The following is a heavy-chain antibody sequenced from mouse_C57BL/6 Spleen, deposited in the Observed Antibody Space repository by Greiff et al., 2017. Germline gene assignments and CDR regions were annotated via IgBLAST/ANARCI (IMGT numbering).Heavy chain of an antibody. J-gene: IGHJ1*03. CDR2: ISSGGSYT. V-gene: IGHV5-6*01. CDR3: ARLRELHWYFDV. CDR1: GFTFSSYG. Sequence: EVMLVESGGDLVKPGGSLKLSCAASGFTFSSYGMSWVRQTPDKRLEWVATISSGGSYTYYPDSVKGRFTISRDNAKNTLYLQMSSLKSEDTAMYYCARLRELHWYFDVWVTGTTATVSS.